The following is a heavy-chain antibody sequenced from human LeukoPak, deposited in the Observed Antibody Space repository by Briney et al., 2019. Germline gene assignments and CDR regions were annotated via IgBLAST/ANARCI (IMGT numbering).Heavy chain of an antibody. CDR2: INPNSGGT. Sequence: ASVKVSCKASGYTFTGYYMHWVRQAPGQGLEWMGWINPNSGGTNYAQKFQGRVTMTRDTSISTACMELSRLRSDDTAVYYCARVSGKSCGGDCYSDFPDYWGQGTLVTVSS. CDR3: ARVSGKSCGGDCYSDFPDY. CDR1: GYTFTGYY. J-gene: IGHJ4*02. V-gene: IGHV1-2*02. D-gene: IGHD2-21*02.